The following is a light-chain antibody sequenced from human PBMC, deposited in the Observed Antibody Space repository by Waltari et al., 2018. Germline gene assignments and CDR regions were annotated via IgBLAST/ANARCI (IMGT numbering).Light chain of an antibody. CDR2: EGS. CDR3: CSYAGSSTFRV. J-gene: IGLJ3*02. Sequence: QSALTQPASVSGSPGQSITISCTGTSSDVGSYNLVPWYQQHPGKPPKLMIYEGSKRPSGVSNRFSGSKSGNTASLTISGLQAEDEADYYCCSYAGSSTFRVFGGGTKLTVL. CDR1: SSDVGSYNL. V-gene: IGLV2-23*03.